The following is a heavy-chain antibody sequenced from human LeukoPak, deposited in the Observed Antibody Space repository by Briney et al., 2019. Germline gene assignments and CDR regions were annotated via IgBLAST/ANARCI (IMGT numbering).Heavy chain of an antibody. V-gene: IGHV3-30*02. J-gene: IGHJ4*02. D-gene: IGHD6-13*01. CDR2: IRSDGSIK. CDR1: GFTFSSNG. Sequence: PGGSLRLSCAASGFTFSSNGMHWVRQAPGKGLEWVAFIRSDGSIKYYADSVKGRFTISRDNSKNTLYLQLNSLRAEDTAVYYCAKDSYDGSNWDIDSWGQGTLVTVSS. CDR3: AKDSYDGSNWDIDS.